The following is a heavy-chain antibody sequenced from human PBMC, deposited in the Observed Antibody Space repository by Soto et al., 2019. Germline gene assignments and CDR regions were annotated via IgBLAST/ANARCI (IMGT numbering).Heavy chain of an antibody. CDR1: CGSIKYSY. D-gene: IGHD4-17*01. CDR3: ARVHYGNYYYGMDV. V-gene: IGHV4-59*01. J-gene: IGHJ6*02. CDR2: ISSTGIA. Sequence: ETPVPTFPVSCGSIKYSYWACIRQPPGKVLELIGYISSTGIANYNAPLNSRLTISVDTSKNQFSLKLSSVTAEDTALDYCARVHYGNYYYGMDVWGQGTTVPVSS.